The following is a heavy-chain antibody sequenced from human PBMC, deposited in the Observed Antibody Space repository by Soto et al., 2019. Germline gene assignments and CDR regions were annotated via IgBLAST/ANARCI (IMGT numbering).Heavy chain of an antibody. Sequence: PSETLSLTCTVSGGSISSYFWSWIRQPPEKGLEWIGNIYYSGTTNYNPSLKSRVTISVDTSKNQFSLKLSSVTAADTAVYYCARAGVSGWYFAYWGQGNLVTVSS. CDR1: GGSISSYF. J-gene: IGHJ4*02. CDR3: ARAGVSGWYFAY. V-gene: IGHV4-59*01. CDR2: IYYSGTT. D-gene: IGHD6-19*01.